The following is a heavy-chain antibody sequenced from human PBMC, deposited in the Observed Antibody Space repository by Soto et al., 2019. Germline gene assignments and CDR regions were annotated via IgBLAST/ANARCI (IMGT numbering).Heavy chain of an antibody. CDR1: GYTFTSYG. CDR2: ISAYNGNT. CDR3: ARGNTAMVLFDYYYMDV. Sequence: QVQLVQSGAEVKKPGASVKVSCKASGYTFTSYGISWVRQAPGQGLEWMGWISAYNGNTNYAQKLQGRVTMTTDTTTSTAYMELRSLRSDDTAVYYCARGNTAMVLFDYYYMDVWGKGTTVTVSS. V-gene: IGHV1-18*01. J-gene: IGHJ6*03. D-gene: IGHD5-18*01.